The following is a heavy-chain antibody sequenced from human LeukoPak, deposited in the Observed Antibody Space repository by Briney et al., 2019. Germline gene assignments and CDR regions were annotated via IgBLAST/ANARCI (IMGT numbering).Heavy chain of an antibody. V-gene: IGHV4-59*01. D-gene: IGHD5-12*01. CDR1: GGSISSYY. Sequence: SETLSLTCTVSGGSISSYYWSWIRQPPWKGLEWIGYIYYSGSTNYNPSLKSRVTISVDTSKNQFSLKLSSVTAADTAVYYCARGFGGYDSGFDYWGQGTLVTVSS. CDR3: ARGFGGYDSGFDY. J-gene: IGHJ4*02. CDR2: IYYSGST.